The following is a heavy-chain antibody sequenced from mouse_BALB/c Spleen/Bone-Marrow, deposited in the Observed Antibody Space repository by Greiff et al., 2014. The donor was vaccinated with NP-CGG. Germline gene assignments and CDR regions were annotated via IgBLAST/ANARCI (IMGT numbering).Heavy chain of an antibody. CDR3: ARKDYGYNYVMDY. V-gene: IGHV1-18*01. D-gene: IGHD1-2*01. CDR1: GYTFTEYT. J-gene: IGHJ4*01. Sequence: EVQLQQSGPELVKPGASVRISCKTSGYTFTEYTMHWVKQSHGKSLEWIGGINPNNGGTIYNQKFKGKATLTVDKSSSTAYMELRSLTSEDSAVYYCARKDYGYNYVMDYWGQGTSVTVSS. CDR2: INPNNGGT.